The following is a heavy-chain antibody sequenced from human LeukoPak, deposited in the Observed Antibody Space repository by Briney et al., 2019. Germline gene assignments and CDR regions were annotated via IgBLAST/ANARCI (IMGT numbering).Heavy chain of an antibody. Sequence: SDTLSLTCTVSGDSLSDNYWSWIRQPAGKGLEWIGRIYTSGSINYNPSLKSRVSMSIDTSKNQLSLNLRSLTAADTAVYYCARHVSAYNPHWYFGLWGRGTLVTVSA. J-gene: IGHJ2*01. V-gene: IGHV4-4*07. CDR1: GDSLSDNY. D-gene: IGHD5-24*01. CDR3: ARHVSAYNPHWYFGL. CDR2: IYTSGSI.